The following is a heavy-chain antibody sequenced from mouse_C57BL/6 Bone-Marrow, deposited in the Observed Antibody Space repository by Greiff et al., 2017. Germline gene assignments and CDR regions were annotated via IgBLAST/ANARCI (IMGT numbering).Heavy chain of an antibody. J-gene: IGHJ4*01. Sequence: DVKLVESGGGLVKPGGSLKLSCAASGFTFGSYAMSWVRQTPEKRLEWVATISDGGSYTYYPDNVKGRFTISRDNAKNNLYLQMSHLKSEDTAMYYCAREEYAMDYWGQGTSVTVSS. V-gene: IGHV5-4*01. CDR3: AREEYAMDY. CDR1: GFTFGSYA. CDR2: ISDGGSYT.